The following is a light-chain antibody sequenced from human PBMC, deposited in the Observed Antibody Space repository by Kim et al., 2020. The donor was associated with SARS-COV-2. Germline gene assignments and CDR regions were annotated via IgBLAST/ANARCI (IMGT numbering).Light chain of an antibody. J-gene: IGKJ1*01. V-gene: IGKV1-12*01. CDR1: QDSNSR. CDR2: GAS. Sequence: GDRVTITCRASQDSNSRLAWYQQRPGMVPKLLIDGASNLQSGVPSRFSGSGSGTDFTLTIWNLQPEDFATYYCQQANNFPWTFGQGTKVDIK. CDR3: QQANNFPWT.